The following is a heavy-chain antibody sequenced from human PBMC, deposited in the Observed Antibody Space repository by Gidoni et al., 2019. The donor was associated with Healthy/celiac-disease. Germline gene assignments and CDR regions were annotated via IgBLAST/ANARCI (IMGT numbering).Heavy chain of an antibody. Sequence: EVQLVESGGGLVKPGGSLRLSCAASGFTFSSYRMNWVRQAPGKGLEWFSSISSSSSYIYYADSVKGRFTISRDNAKNSLYLQMNSLRAEDTAVYYCARGRVGSLDCSSTSCPRLDYWGQGTLVTVSS. D-gene: IGHD2-2*01. CDR2: ISSSSSYI. V-gene: IGHV3-21*01. J-gene: IGHJ4*02. CDR1: GFTFSSYR. CDR3: ARGRVGSLDCSSTSCPRLDY.